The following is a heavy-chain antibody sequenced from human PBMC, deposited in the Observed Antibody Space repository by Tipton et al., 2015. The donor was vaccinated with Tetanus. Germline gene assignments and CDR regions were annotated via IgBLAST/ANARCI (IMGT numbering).Heavy chain of an antibody. J-gene: IGHJ4*02. CDR2: IYYSGST. Sequence: LRLSCTVSGGSISSGDYYWSWIRQPPGKGLEWIGYIYYSGSTYYNPSLKSRVTISVDTSKNQFSLKPSSVTAVDTAVYYCARRRGVYSGSYFDYWGQGTLVTVSS. D-gene: IGHD1-26*01. CDR1: GGSISSGDYY. CDR3: ARRRGVYSGSYFDY. V-gene: IGHV4-30-4*01.